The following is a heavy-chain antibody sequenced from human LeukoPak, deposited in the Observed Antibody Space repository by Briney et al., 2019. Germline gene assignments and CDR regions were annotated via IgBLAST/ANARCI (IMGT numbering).Heavy chain of an antibody. J-gene: IGHJ6*02. CDR1: GGTFSSYA. D-gene: IGHD6-13*01. Sequence: SVKVSCKASGGTFSSYAISWVRQAPGQGLEWMGGIIPIFGTANYAQKFQGRVTITADESTSTAYMELSSLRSGDTAVYYCARDLDGIAAAANYGMDVWGQGTTVTVSS. CDR2: IIPIFGTA. V-gene: IGHV1-69*13. CDR3: ARDLDGIAAAANYGMDV.